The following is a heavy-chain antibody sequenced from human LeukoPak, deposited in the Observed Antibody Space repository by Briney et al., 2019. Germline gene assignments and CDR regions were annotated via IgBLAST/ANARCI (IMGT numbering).Heavy chain of an antibody. V-gene: IGHV4-59*11. D-gene: IGHD3-3*01. Sequence: PSDTLSLTCTVSGGSISSHYWIWIRQPPAKGLEWIGYIYYSGSTNYNPSLKSRVTISVDTSKNQFSLKLSSVTAADTAVYYCARGLDPLWSGYFFWFDPWGQGTLVTVSS. CDR2: IYYSGST. CDR3: ARGLDPLWSGYFFWFDP. CDR1: GGSISSHY. J-gene: IGHJ5*02.